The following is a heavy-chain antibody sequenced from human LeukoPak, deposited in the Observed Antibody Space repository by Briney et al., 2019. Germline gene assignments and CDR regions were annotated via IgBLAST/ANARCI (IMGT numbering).Heavy chain of an antibody. CDR3: ARRRYSVYDFDY. J-gene: IGHJ4*02. CDR1: GFGFSAYG. Sequence: QAGGSLRLSCVASGFGFSAYGMHWVRQAPGKGLEWVAVIWSDGSNKYYADSVKGRFTISRDNSKNTLYLQMNSLGAEDTAVYYCARRRYSVYDFDYWGQGTLVTVSS. D-gene: IGHD5/OR15-5a*01. V-gene: IGHV3-33*01. CDR2: IWSDGSNK.